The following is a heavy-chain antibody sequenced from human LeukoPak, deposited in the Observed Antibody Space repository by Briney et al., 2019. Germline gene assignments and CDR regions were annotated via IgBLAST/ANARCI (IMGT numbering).Heavy chain of an antibody. Sequence: GGSLRLSCAASGFSFSNSWMSWVRQAPGKGLEWVSYIRSSSSVMYYADSAKGRFTISRDNAKSSLYLQMSSLRDEDTAVYYCARARGYNHGPQDYYFDYWGQGTLVTVSS. D-gene: IGHD5-18*01. J-gene: IGHJ4*02. V-gene: IGHV3-48*02. CDR1: GFSFSNSW. CDR2: IRSSSSVM. CDR3: ARARGYNHGPQDYYFDY.